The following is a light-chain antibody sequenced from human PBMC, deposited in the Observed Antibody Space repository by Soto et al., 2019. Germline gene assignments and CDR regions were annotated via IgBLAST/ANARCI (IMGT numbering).Light chain of an antibody. V-gene: IGKV3-20*01. Sequence: EIVLTQSPGTLSLSPGERATLSCRASQSVSSSYLAWYQQKPGQAPRLLIYGASSRATGIPDRFSGSGSGTDFTLTISRLEPEDFAVYYCQQYGSSPQTFGLGTKVEI. CDR3: QQYGSSPQT. CDR2: GAS. CDR1: QSVSSSY. J-gene: IGKJ1*01.